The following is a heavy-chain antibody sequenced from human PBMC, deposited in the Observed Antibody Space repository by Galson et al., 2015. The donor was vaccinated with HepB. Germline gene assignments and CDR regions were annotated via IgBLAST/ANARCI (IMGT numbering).Heavy chain of an antibody. J-gene: IGHJ6*03. Sequence: SLRLSCAASGFTFSSYSMNWVRQAPGKGLEWVSYISSSSSTIYYADSVKGRFTISRGNAKNSLYLQMNSLRAEDTAVYYCARDKNPIQWNYYMDVWGKGTTVTVSS. D-gene: IGHD6-19*01. CDR3: ARDKNPIQWNYYMDV. V-gene: IGHV3-48*01. CDR1: GFTFSSYS. CDR2: ISSSSSTI.